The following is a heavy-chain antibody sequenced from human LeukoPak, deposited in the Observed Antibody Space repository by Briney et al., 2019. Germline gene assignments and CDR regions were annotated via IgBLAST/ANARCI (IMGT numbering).Heavy chain of an antibody. V-gene: IGHV3-7*04. CDR1: GFNFSDSR. J-gene: IGHJ4*02. CDR3: VRGDWYFES. D-gene: IGHD2-21*01. Sequence: GGSLRLSCVTSGFNFSDSRMTWVRQAPGKGLQWVANVNRDGTEKHFLDSVEGRFTISRDNAKKSLYLQMSSLRPQDTAVYFCVRGDWYFESWGQGTLVTVSS. CDR2: VNRDGTEK.